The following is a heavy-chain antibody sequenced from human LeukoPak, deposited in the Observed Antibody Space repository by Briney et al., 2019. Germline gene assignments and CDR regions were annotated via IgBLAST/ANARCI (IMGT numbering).Heavy chain of an antibody. D-gene: IGHD2-15*01. CDR1: GFTFSSYA. CDR3: AKDGAGDCSGGSCYPYYFDY. CDR2: ISGSGGST. V-gene: IGHV3-23*01. Sequence: GGSLRLSCAASGFTFSSYAMSWVRQAPGKGLGWVSAISGSGGSTYYADSVKGRFTISRDNSKNTLYLQMNSLRAEDTAVYYCAKDGAGDCSGGSCYPYYFDYWGQGTLVTVSS. J-gene: IGHJ4*02.